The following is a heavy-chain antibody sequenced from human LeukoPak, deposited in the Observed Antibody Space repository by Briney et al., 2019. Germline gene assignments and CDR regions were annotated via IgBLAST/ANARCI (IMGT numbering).Heavy chain of an antibody. D-gene: IGHD5-12*01. J-gene: IGHJ4*02. CDR2: ISGSGGST. CDR1: GFTFSSYA. V-gene: IGHV3-23*01. Sequence: PGGSLRLSCAASGFTFSSYAMSWVRQAPGKGLEWVSAISGSGGSTYYADSVKGRFTISRDNSKNTLYLQMNSLRAEDTAVYYCAKVRGYSGYGRIAVAGHFDYWGQGTLVTVSS. CDR3: AKVRGYSGYGRIAVAGHFDY.